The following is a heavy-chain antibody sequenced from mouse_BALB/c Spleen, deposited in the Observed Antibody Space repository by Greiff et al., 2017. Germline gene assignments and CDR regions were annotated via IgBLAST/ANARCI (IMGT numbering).Heavy chain of an antibody. J-gene: IGHJ3*01. V-gene: IGHV1-7*01. CDR3: ASFYYDYDGFAY. CDR2: INPSTGYT. D-gene: IGHD2-4*01. CDR1: GYTFTSYW. Sequence: VQLQQSGAELAKPGASVKMSCTASGYTFTSYWMHWVKQRPGQGLEWIGYINPSTGYTEYNQKFKDKATLTADKSSSTAYMQLSSLTSEDSAVYYCASFYYDYDGFAYWGQGTLVTVSA.